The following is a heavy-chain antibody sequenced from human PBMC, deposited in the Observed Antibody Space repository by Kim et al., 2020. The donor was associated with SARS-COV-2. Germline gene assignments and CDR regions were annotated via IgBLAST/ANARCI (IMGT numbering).Heavy chain of an antibody. CDR2: IYYSGST. V-gene: IGHV4-30-4*01. D-gene: IGHD3-16*02. CDR3: ARGVGSSYDYVWGSYRSEWFDP. Sequence: SETLSLTCTVSGGSISSGDYYWSWIRQPPGKGLEWIGYIYYSGSTYYNPSLKSRVTISVDTSKNQFSLKLSSVTAADTAVYYCARGVGSSYDYVWGSYRSEWFDPWGQGTLVTVSS. J-gene: IGHJ5*02. CDR1: GGSISSGDYY.